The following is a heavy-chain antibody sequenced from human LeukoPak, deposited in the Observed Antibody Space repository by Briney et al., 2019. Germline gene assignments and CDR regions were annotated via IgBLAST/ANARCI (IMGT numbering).Heavy chain of an antibody. CDR3: AKEGYYYDSSSPSAFDY. Sequence: PGGSLRLSCAASGFTFSSYAMSWVRQAPGKGLEWVSAISGSGGSTYYADSVKGRFTISRDNSKNTLYLQMNSLRAEDTAVYYCAKEGYYYDSSSPSAFDYWGQGTLVTGSS. J-gene: IGHJ4*02. CDR2: ISGSGGST. D-gene: IGHD3-22*01. V-gene: IGHV3-23*01. CDR1: GFTFSSYA.